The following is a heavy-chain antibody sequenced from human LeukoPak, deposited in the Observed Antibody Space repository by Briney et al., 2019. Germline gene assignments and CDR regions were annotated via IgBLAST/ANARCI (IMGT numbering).Heavy chain of an antibody. V-gene: IGHV3-30-3*01. CDR3: ARDCSGGSCYSATLDY. D-gene: IGHD2-15*01. Sequence: GGSLRLSCAAPGFTFSSYAMHWVRQAPGKGLEWVAVISYDGSNKYYADSVKGRFTISRDNSKNTLYLQMNSLRAEDTAVYYCARDCSGGSCYSATLDYWGQGTLVTVSS. J-gene: IGHJ4*02. CDR2: ISYDGSNK. CDR1: GFTFSSYA.